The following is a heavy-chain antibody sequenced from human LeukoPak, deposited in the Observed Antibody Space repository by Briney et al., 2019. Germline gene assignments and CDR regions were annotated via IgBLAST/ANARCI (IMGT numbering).Heavy chain of an antibody. D-gene: IGHD6-13*01. CDR2: INDSGNT. Sequence: SETLSLTCAVYGGSSTGYYWSWIRQPPGKGLEWIGEINDSGNTNYSPSLESRITISVDTSKNQFSLNLNSVTAADTAVYYCARCIAAAGTGYGMDVWGQGTTVTVSS. CDR1: GGSSTGYY. V-gene: IGHV4-34*01. J-gene: IGHJ6*02. CDR3: ARCIAAAGTGYGMDV.